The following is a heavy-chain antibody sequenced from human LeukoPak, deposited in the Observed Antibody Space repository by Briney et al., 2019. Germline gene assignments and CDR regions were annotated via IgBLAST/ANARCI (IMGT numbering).Heavy chain of an antibody. CDR1: GFTFDDYA. J-gene: IGHJ4*02. CDR3: ASGDSSSWYLMGY. Sequence: GRSLRLSCAASGFTFDDYAMHWVRQAPGKGLEWVSGIRWNSGSIGYADSGKGRFTISRDNAKNSLYLQINSLRAEDTAVYYCASGDSSSWYLMGYWGQGTLVTVSS. V-gene: IGHV3-9*01. CDR2: IRWNSGSI. D-gene: IGHD6-13*01.